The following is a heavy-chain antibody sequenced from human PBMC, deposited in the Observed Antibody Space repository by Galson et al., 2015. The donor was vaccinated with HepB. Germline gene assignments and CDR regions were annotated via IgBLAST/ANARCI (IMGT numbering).Heavy chain of an antibody. Sequence: CAISEDSVSSNSAAWNWIRQSPSRGLEWLGRTYYRSKWYNDHAVSVKSRITINPDTSKNQFSLQLNSVTPEDTAVYYCARDLAGKDCSSTSCYSYYYYGMDVWGQGTTVTVSS. CDR1: EDSVSSNSAA. D-gene: IGHD2-2*01. J-gene: IGHJ6*02. V-gene: IGHV6-1*01. CDR3: ARDLAGKDCSSTSCYSYYYYGMDV. CDR2: TYYRSKWYN.